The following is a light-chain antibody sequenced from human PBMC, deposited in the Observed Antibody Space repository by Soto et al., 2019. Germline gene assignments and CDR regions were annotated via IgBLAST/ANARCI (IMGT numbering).Light chain of an antibody. CDR3: SSITNTDTLV. CDR1: SSDVGFYNY. J-gene: IGLJ1*01. CDR2: EVR. Sequence: QSALTQPASVSGSPGQSITISCTGTSSDVGFYNYVSWYQQNPGKAPKLMIYEVRNRPSGVSNRFSGSKSGNTASLTISGLQAEDEADYYCSSITNTDTLVFGTGTKVTVL. V-gene: IGLV2-14*01.